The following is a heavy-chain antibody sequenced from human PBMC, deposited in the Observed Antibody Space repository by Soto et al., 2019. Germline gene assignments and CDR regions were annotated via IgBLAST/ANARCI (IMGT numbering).Heavy chain of an antibody. D-gene: IGHD1-26*01. Sequence: EVQLVESGGGLVKPGGSLRLSCAASGFTFSSYSMNWVRQAPGKGLEWVSSISSSSSYIYYADSVKGRFTISRDNAKNSLYLQMNSLRAEDTAVYYCAINGVRGAKGYYYYGMDVWGQGTTVTVSS. V-gene: IGHV3-21*01. CDR1: GFTFSSYS. CDR3: AINGVRGAKGYYYYGMDV. J-gene: IGHJ6*02. CDR2: ISSSSSYI.